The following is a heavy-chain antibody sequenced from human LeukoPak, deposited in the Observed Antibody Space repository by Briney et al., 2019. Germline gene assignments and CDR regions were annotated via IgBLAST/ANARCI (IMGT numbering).Heavy chain of an antibody. CDR3: AKDLRNYYYYMDV. V-gene: IGHV3-30*04. CDR1: GFTFSSCT. D-gene: IGHD3-16*01. Sequence: GGSLRLSCAGSGFTFSSCTMHWVRQAPGKGLEWVAVISYDGSNKYYADSVKGRFTVSRDNSKNTLYLQMNSLRAEDTAVHYCAKDLRNYYYYMDVWGKGTTVTVSS. J-gene: IGHJ6*03. CDR2: ISYDGSNK.